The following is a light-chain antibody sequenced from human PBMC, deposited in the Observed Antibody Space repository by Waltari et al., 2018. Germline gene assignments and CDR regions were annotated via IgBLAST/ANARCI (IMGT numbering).Light chain of an antibody. Sequence: QLVLTQSPSASASLGASVKLTCTLSSGHSSNIIACHKQQPAKGPRYLMKVNRDGSHSKGDEMPDRFAGSSSGAERDLTIASLQSEDEADYYCQTGGHGTWVFGGGTKLTVL. V-gene: IGLV4-69*01. CDR2: VNRDGSH. J-gene: IGLJ3*02. CDR1: SGHSSNI. CDR3: QTGGHGTWV.